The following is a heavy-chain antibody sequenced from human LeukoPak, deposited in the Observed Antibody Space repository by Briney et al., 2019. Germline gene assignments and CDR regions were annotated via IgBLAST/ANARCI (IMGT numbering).Heavy chain of an antibody. CDR2: ISGSGGST. D-gene: IGHD2-2*02. J-gene: IGHJ4*02. Sequence: GGSLRLSCAASGFTFSSYWMSWVRQAPGKGLEWVSAISGSGGSTYYADSVKGRFTISRDNSKNTLYLQMNSLRAEDTAVYYCAKFWYQLLYLDYWGQGTLVTVSS. CDR3: AKFWYQLLYLDY. CDR1: GFTFSSYW. V-gene: IGHV3-23*01.